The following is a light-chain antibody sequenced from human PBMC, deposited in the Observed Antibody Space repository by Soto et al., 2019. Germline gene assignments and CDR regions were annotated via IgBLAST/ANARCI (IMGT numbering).Light chain of an antibody. CDR1: QYTSYY. CDR2: GAS. V-gene: IGKV1-39*01. CDR3: QQSYSTPRT. J-gene: IGKJ1*01. Sequence: DIQMTQSPSSLSASVGDRVTITCRASQYTSYYLSWYHQKRGQAPKLLIYGASTLVSGVPSRFSGGGSETDFTLTITSLQPDDFATYYCQQSYSTPRTFGQGTKVEI.